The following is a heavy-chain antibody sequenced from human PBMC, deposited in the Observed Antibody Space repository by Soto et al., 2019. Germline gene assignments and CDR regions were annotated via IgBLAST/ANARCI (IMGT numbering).Heavy chain of an antibody. CDR2: INGDGSTT. V-gene: IGHV3-74*01. D-gene: IGHD3-10*01. Sequence: EVQLVESGGGLVQPGGSLRLSCTVSGFTLRNYYMHWARQAPGKGLVWVSHINGDGSTTNYADSVKGRFTISRDNAKNTLYLQMNSLRFEYTAVYYCARGGVPSALDIWGEGTMVPVSS. CDR3: ARGGVPSALDI. J-gene: IGHJ3*02. CDR1: GFTLRNYY.